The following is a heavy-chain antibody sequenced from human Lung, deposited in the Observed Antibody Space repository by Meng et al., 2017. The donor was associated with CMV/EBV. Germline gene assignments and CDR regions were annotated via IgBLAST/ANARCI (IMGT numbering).Heavy chain of an antibody. Sequence: GESXKISCVASGFSFSTYAMHWVRQAPGKGLEWVAFIRFDGSNRDYAGSVKGRFTISRDNSKNTLYVQMNNLRPEDTAVYYCAKDGGGTLRGAIITKYYFDYWGQGXPVTVSS. CDR3: AKDGGGTLRGAIITKYYFDY. J-gene: IGHJ4*02. CDR1: GFSFSTYA. V-gene: IGHV3-30*02. CDR2: IRFDGSNR. D-gene: IGHD3-10*01.